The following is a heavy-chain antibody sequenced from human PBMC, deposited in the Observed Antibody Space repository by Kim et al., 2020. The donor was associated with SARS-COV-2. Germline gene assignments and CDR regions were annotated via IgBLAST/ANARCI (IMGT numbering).Heavy chain of an antibody. CDR2: ISSSSSYT. J-gene: IGHJ4*02. CDR1: GFTFSDYY. Sequence: GGSLRLSCAASGFTFSDYYMSWIRQAPGKGLEWVSYISSSSSYTNYADSVKGRFTISRDNAKNSLYLQMNSLRAEDTAVYYCARGCLGSGGSCHRENDYWGQGTLVTVSS. V-gene: IGHV3-11*06. D-gene: IGHD2-15*01. CDR3: ARGCLGSGGSCHRENDY.